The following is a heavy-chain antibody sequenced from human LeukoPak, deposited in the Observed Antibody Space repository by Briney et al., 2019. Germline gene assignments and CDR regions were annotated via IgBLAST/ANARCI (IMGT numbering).Heavy chain of an antibody. V-gene: IGHV3-30*02. CDR2: IRYDGSNK. Sequence: GGSLRLSCAASGFTFSSYGMHWVRQAPGKGLEWVAFIRYDGSNKYYADSVKGRFTISRDNSKNTLNLQMNSLRAEDTAVYYCAKDLDCSSTSCYNIDYWGQGTLVTVSS. CDR3: AKDLDCSSTSCYNIDY. D-gene: IGHD2-2*02. J-gene: IGHJ4*02. CDR1: GFTFSSYG.